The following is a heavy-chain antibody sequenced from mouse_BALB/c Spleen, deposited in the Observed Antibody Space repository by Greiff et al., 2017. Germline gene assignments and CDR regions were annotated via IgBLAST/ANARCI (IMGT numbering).Heavy chain of an antibody. D-gene: IGHD2-4*01. CDR1: GFNIKDTY. CDR2: IDPANGNT. CDR3: ASPYDYDGRGYAMDY. Sequence: EVQLVESGAELVKPGASVKLSCTASGFNIKDTYMHWVKQRPEQGLAWIGRIDPANGNTKYDPKFQGKATITADTSSNTAYLQLSSLTSEDTAVYYCASPYDYDGRGYAMDYWGQGTSGTGSS. J-gene: IGHJ4*01. V-gene: IGHV14-3*02.